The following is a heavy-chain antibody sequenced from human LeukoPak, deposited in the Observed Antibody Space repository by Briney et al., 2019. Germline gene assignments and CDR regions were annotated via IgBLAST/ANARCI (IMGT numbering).Heavy chain of an antibody. J-gene: IGHJ5*02. CDR2: ISYDGSNK. CDR3: AKDSYGDCSSNSCYHRGWFDP. CDR1: GFTFSNYA. D-gene: IGHD2-2*01. V-gene: IGHV3-30-3*01. Sequence: GGSLRLSCAASGFTFSNYAMHWVRQAPGKGLEWVAVISYDGSNKYYADSVKGRFTISRDNSKNTLYLQMNSLRAEDTAVYYCAKDSYGDCSSNSCYHRGWFDPWGQGTLVTVSS.